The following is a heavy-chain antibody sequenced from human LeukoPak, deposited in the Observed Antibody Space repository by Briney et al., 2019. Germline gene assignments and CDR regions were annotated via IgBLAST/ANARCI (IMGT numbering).Heavy chain of an antibody. J-gene: IGHJ6*03. D-gene: IGHD2/OR15-2a*01. V-gene: IGHV4-39*01. CDR2: IYYSGST. CDR3: ARHLPYYPQYYMDV. CDR1: GGSISSSSYY. Sequence: SETLSLTCTVSGGSISSSSYYWGWIRQPPGKGLEWIGSIYYSGSTYYNPSLKSRVTISVDTSKNQFSLKLSSVTAADTAVYDCARHLPYYPQYYMDVWGKGTTVTVSS.